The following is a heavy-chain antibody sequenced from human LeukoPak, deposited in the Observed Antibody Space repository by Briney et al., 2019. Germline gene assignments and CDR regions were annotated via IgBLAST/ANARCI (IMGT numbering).Heavy chain of an antibody. Sequence: GGSLRLPCAASGFTFSSYWMTWVRQAPGKGLEWVANIKQDGSQKFYLDSVKGRFTISRDNAKESLFLQMNSLRAEDTAVYYCARHYDSTAYSLDYWGQGTLVTVSS. CDR3: ARHYDSTAYSLDY. V-gene: IGHV3-7*01. CDR2: IKQDGSQK. D-gene: IGHD3-22*01. CDR1: GFTFSSYW. J-gene: IGHJ4*02.